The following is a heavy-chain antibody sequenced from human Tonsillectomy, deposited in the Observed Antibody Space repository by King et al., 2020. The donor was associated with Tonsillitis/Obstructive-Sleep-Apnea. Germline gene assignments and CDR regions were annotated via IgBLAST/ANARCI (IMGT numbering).Heavy chain of an antibody. D-gene: IGHD2-15*01. J-gene: IGHJ6*03. CDR1: GFTVNNNY. CDR3: ASGYCSGGSCPHYYYMDV. CDR2: IYIGGST. Sequence: QLVQSGGGLIQPGGSLRLSCAASGFTVNNNYISWVRQAPVKGRAWVSVIYIGGSTSYADSVKGRFTISRENSKNTVYLQMNSLRAEDAAVYYCASGYCSGGSCPHYYYMDVWGKGTTVTVS. V-gene: IGHV3-53*01.